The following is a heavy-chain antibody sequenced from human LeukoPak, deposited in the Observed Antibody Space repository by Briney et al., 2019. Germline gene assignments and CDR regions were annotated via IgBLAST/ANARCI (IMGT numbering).Heavy chain of an antibody. CDR2: TSHSDSP. Sequence: KPSETLSLTCSVSGMSITSRHYWGWIRQTPGKGLEWIGSTSHSDSPYYNPSLESRVTISLETSRNLFPLKLTSVTAADTAVYFCARDRLRYSSLAPLFDHWGKGTLVTVSS. D-gene: IGHD6-13*01. CDR3: ARDRLRYSSLAPLFDH. CDR1: GMSITSRHY. V-gene: IGHV4-38-2*02. J-gene: IGHJ4*02.